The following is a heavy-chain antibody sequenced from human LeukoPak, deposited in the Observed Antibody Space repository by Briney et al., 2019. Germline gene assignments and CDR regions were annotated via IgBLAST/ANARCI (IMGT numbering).Heavy chain of an antibody. CDR2: INKDGSNT. J-gene: IGHJ4*02. CDR3: AKDPIYYYGSGSYWVY. Sequence: GGSLRLSCAASGFTFSSHWMHWVRHAPGKGLVWVSRINKDGSNTFYADAVKGRFTISRDNSKNTLYLQMNSLRAEDTAVYYCAKDPIYYYGSGSYWVYWGQGTLVTVSS. D-gene: IGHD3-10*01. CDR1: GFTFSSHW. V-gene: IGHV3-74*01.